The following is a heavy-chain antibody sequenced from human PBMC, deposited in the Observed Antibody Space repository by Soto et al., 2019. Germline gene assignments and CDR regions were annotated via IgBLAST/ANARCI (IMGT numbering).Heavy chain of an antibody. CDR3: AKDQIVDTSEGSEDYHYYGMDV. Sequence: GASVKVSCKASGGTFSSYAISWVRQAPGQGLEWMGGIIPIFGTANYAQKFQGRVTITADESTSTAYMELSSLRSEDTAVYYCAKDQIVDTSEGSEDYHYYGMDVWGQGTTVTVSS. D-gene: IGHD5-18*01. CDR2: IIPIFGTA. CDR1: GGTFSSYA. J-gene: IGHJ6*02. V-gene: IGHV1-69*13.